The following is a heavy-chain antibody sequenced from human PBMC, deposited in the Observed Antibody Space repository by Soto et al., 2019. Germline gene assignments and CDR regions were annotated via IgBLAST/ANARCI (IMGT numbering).Heavy chain of an antibody. D-gene: IGHD3-22*01. CDR1: GFIFSSYA. J-gene: IGHJ5*02. Sequence: PGGSLRLSFAASGFIFSSYAMSWVRQAPGKGLEWVSIISGSGGHTYYADSVKGRFTISRDNSKNTLYLQMNSLRADDTAVYYCARKAIVGTAKGCFDPWGQGT. CDR2: ISGSGGHT. V-gene: IGHV3-23*01. CDR3: ARKAIVGTAKGCFDP.